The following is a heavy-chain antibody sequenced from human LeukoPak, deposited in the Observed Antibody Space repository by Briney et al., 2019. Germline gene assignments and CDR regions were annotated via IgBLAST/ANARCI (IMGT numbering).Heavy chain of an antibody. V-gene: IGHV3-53*01. Sequence: GGSLRLSCAASRFTFSNYVMSWVRQAPGKGLEWVSVIYSGGSTYYADSVKGRFTISRDNSKNTLYLQMNSLRAEDTAVYYCARDNRGYYYMDVWGKGTTVTISS. CDR3: ARDNRGYYYMDV. CDR1: RFTFSNYV. CDR2: IYSGGST. J-gene: IGHJ6*03. D-gene: IGHD2/OR15-2a*01.